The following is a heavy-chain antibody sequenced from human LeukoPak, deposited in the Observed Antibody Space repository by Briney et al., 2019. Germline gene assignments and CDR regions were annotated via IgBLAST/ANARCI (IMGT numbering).Heavy chain of an antibody. D-gene: IGHD3-16*01. CDR3: ARDNDYTHWFDP. V-gene: IGHV4-30-4*08. CDR1: GGSISSGDYY. Sequence: ASETLSLTCTVSGGSISSGDYYWSWIRQPPRKGLEWIGYIYYSGSTYYNPSLKSRVTISVDTSKNQFSLKLSSVTAADTAVYYCARDNDYTHWFDPWGQGTLVTVSS. J-gene: IGHJ5*02. CDR2: IYYSGST.